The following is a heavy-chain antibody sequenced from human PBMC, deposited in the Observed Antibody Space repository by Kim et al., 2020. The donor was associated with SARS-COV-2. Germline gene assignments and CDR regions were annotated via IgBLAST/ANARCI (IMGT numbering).Heavy chain of an antibody. D-gene: IGHD3-3*01. J-gene: IGHJ6*02. CDR2: ISSSSSTI. CDR3: AREQNYDFWSGYYPLGLDV. Sequence: GGSLRLSCAASGFTFSSYSMNWVRQAPGKGLEWFSYISSSSSTIYYADSVKGRFTISRDNAKNSLYLQMNSLRDEDTAVYYCAREQNYDFWSGYYPLGLDVWGQGTTVTVSS. CDR1: GFTFSSYS. V-gene: IGHV3-48*02.